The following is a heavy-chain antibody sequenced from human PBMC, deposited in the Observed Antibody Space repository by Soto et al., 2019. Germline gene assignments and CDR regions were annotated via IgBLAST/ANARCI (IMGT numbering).Heavy chain of an antibody. J-gene: IGHJ5*02. Sequence: SETLSLTCAVYGGSFSGYYWSWIRQPPGKGLEWIGEINHSGSTNYNPSLKSRVTISVDTSKNQFSLKLSSVTAADTAVYYCARTRYGSGKRWFDPWGQGTLVTVS. CDR1: GGSFSGYY. CDR3: ARTRYGSGKRWFDP. CDR2: INHSGST. D-gene: IGHD3-10*01. V-gene: IGHV4-34*01.